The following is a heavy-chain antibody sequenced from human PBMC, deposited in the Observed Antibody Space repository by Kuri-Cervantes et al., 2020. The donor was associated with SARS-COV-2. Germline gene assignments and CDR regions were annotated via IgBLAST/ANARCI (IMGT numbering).Heavy chain of an antibody. CDR1: GGSISSYY. V-gene: IGHV4-4*09. CDR3: ARGGFLEWLFPDNWFDP. J-gene: IGHJ5*02. Sequence: SETLSLTCTVSGGSISSYYWSWIRQPAGKGLEWIGYIYTSGSTNYNPSLKSRVTISVDTSKNQFSLKLSSVTAADTAVYYCARGGFLEWLFPDNWFDPWGQGTLVTVSS. CDR2: IYTSGST. D-gene: IGHD3-3*01.